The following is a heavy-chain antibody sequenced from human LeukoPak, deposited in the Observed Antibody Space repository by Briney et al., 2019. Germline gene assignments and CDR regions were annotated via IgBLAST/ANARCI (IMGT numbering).Heavy chain of an antibody. D-gene: IGHD3-22*01. CDR3: AISAGGEYYYDSSGYPGTFDY. CDR1: GYTFTSYG. Sequence: ASVKVSCKASGYTFTSYGISWVRQAPGQGLEWMGWMSAYNGNTNYAQKLQGRVTMTTDTSTSTAYMELRSLRSDDTAVYYCAISAGGEYYYDSSGYPGTFDYWGQGTLVTVSS. CDR2: MSAYNGNT. J-gene: IGHJ4*02. V-gene: IGHV1-18*01.